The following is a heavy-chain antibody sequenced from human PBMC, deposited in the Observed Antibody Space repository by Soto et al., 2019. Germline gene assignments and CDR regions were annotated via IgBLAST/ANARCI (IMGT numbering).Heavy chain of an antibody. V-gene: IGHV3-48*01. D-gene: IGHD2-21*01. Sequence: EVHLVESGGELVQPGGSLRLSCVASGFTFSSYSMNWVRQVPGKGLEWVSYIRGVSDVIYYADSVKGRFTISRDNAKNSLYLQMNSLRAEDTAVYYCVRDHIYDFDMWGQGTMVTVSS. CDR1: GFTFSSYS. J-gene: IGHJ3*02. CDR3: VRDHIYDFDM. CDR2: IRGVSDVI.